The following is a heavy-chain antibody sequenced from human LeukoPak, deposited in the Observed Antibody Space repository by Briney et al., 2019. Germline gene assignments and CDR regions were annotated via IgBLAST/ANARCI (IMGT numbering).Heavy chain of an antibody. Sequence: PGGSLRLSCAASGFTFSSYEMNWVRQAPGKGLEWVSYISSSGSTIYYADSVKGRFTISRDNAKNSLYLQMGSLRAEGMAAYYCATTLSGLLWFGELLWSYFDYWGQGTLVTVSS. V-gene: IGHV3-48*03. J-gene: IGHJ4*02. CDR1: GFTFSSYE. CDR3: ATTLSGLLWFGELLWSYFDY. CDR2: ISSSGSTI. D-gene: IGHD3-10*01.